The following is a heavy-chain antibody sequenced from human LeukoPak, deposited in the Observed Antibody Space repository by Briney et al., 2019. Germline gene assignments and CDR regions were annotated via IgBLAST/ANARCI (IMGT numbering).Heavy chain of an antibody. V-gene: IGHV3-11*04. J-gene: IGHJ4*02. CDR1: GFTFSDYY. Sequence: GGSLRLSCTASGFTFSDYYMTWIRQAPGKGLEWVSYISSSGSIIYYADSVKGRFIISRDNAKNSLYLQMNSLRAEDTAVYFCARVGYDSSGRFDYWGQGTLVTVSS. CDR3: ARVGYDSSGRFDY. CDR2: ISSSGSII. D-gene: IGHD3-22*01.